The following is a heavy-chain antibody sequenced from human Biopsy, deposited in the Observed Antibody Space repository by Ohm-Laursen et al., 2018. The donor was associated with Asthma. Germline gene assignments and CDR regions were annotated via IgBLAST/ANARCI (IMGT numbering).Heavy chain of an antibody. CDR3: ARAVDYSHYYGIDV. V-gene: IGHV1-18*01. CDR1: GYTFNSAG. D-gene: IGHD3-10*01. CDR2: ISVYNGNT. J-gene: IGHJ6*02. Sequence: ASVKVSCKTSGYTFNSAGITWVRQAPGQGLEWMGWISVYNGNTKVAQKLQDRVTMITDTSTSTAYMELRSLRSDDTAVYFCARAVDYSHYYGIDVWGQGTTVTAS.